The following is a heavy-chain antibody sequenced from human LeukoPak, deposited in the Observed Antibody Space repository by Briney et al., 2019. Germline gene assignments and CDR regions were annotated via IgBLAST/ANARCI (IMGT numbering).Heavy chain of an antibody. D-gene: IGHD3-22*01. CDR1: GFTFSSYG. J-gene: IGHJ4*02. CDR3: ARGMIVDPYFDY. CDR2: ISYDGSNK. V-gene: IGHV3-30*03. Sequence: GGSLRLSYAASGFTFSSYGMHWVRQAPGKGLEWVAVISYDGSNKYYADSVKGRFTISRDNSKNTLYLQMNSLRAEDTAVYYCARGMIVDPYFDYWGQGTLVTVSS.